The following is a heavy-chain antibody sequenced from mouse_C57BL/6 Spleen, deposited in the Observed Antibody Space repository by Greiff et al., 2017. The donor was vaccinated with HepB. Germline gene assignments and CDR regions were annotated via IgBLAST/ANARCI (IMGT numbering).Heavy chain of an antibody. Sequence: QVQLKESGAELVRPGASVTLSCKASGYTFTDYEMHWVKQTPVHGLEWIGAIDPETGGTAYNQKFKGKAILTADKSSSTAYMELRSLTSEDSAVYYCTRYPYDYVAMDYWGQGTSVTVSS. D-gene: IGHD2-10*02. CDR2: IDPETGGT. CDR1: GYTFTDYE. J-gene: IGHJ4*01. CDR3: TRYPYDYVAMDY. V-gene: IGHV1-15*01.